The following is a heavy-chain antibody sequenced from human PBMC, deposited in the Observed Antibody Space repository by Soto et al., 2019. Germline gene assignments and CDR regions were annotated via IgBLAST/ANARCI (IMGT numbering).Heavy chain of an antibody. D-gene: IGHD6-19*01. CDR1: GDSVSSNSAA. Sequence: PSQTLSLTCAISGDSVSSNSAAWNWIRQSPSRGLEWLGRTYYRSKWYNDYAVSVKSRITINPDTSKNQFSLQLNSVTPEDTAVFYCARVSEGYSSGWPYWYFDLWGRGTLGTVSS. V-gene: IGHV6-1*01. CDR2: TYYRSKWYN. J-gene: IGHJ2*01. CDR3: ARVSEGYSSGWPYWYFDL.